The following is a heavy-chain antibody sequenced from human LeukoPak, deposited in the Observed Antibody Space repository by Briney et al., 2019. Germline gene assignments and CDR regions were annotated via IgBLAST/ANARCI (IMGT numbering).Heavy chain of an antibody. CDR3: ARGHTAVTRHFDF. D-gene: IGHD4-17*01. V-gene: IGHV3-21*01. Sequence: KSGGSLRLSCEASGFTFTTYSMTWVRQAPGKGLEWVSIISSGSSAIFSADALKGRLTISRDDAKNLLYLDMNSLRAEDTAVYYCARGHTAVTRHFDFWGQGTLVTVSS. CDR2: ISSGSSAI. CDR1: GFTFTTYS. J-gene: IGHJ4*02.